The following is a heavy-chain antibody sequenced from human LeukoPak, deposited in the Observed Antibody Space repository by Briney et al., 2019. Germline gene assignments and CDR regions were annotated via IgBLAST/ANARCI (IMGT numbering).Heavy chain of an antibody. V-gene: IGHV4-59*12. CDR3: ARDRDYYDMDV. CDR1: GGSISSYY. CDR2: IYYSGST. J-gene: IGHJ6*03. Sequence: SETLSLTCTVSGGSISSYYWSWIRQPPGKGLEWIGYIYYSGSTNYNPSLKSRVTISVDTSKNQFSLKLSSVTAADTAVYYCARDRDYYDMDVWGKGTTVTISS.